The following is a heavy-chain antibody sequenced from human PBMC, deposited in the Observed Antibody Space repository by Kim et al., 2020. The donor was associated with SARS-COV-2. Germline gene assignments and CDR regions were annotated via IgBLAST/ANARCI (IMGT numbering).Heavy chain of an antibody. V-gene: IGHV3-23*01. Sequence: GGSLRLSCTASGFSFSDYPMNWVRQAPGKGLEWVSAIRGSGSSSYYADSAKGRFTVSSANSNNTLYPQMQSLSVKDTATYYCAKALLHGTRSADYWGLET. D-gene: IGHD3-3*01. CDR2: IRGSGSSS. CDR3: AKALLHGTRSADY. CDR1: GFSFSDYP. J-gene: IGHJ4*02.